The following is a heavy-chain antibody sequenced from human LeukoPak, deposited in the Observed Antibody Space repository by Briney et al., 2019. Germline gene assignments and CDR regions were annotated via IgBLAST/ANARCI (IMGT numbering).Heavy chain of an antibody. CDR3: VRGGGFNSGFEY. CDR1: GYTFVSYG. CDR2: ISVYNGDT. J-gene: IGHJ4*02. D-gene: IGHD3-10*01. Sequence: ASVKVSCKASGYTFVSYGITWVRQAPGQGLEWMGWISVYNGDTKYAQNLQGRVTLTTDTSTSTAYMELRSLRFDDTAVYYCVRGGGFNSGFEYWGQGTLVIVSS. V-gene: IGHV1-18*04.